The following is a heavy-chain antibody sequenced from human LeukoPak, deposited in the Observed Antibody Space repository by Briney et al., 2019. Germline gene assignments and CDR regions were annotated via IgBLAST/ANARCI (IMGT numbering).Heavy chain of an antibody. D-gene: IGHD3-10*01. CDR2: IIPIFGTA. CDR1: GGTFSSYA. J-gene: IGHJ3*02. Sequence: GSSVKVSCKASGGTFSSYAISWVRQAPGQGLEWMGGIIPIFGTANYAQKFQDRVTITADESTSTAYMELSSLRSEDTAVYYCARVTGSGPGAFDIWGQGTMVTVSS. CDR3: ARVTGSGPGAFDI. V-gene: IGHV1-69*01.